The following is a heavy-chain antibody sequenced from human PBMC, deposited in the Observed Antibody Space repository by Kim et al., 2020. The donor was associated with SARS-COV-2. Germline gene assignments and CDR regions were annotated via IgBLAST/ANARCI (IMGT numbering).Heavy chain of an antibody. CDR2: ISWNSGSI. D-gene: IGHD6-13*01. CDR1: GFTFGDYA. CDR3: AKDIGSSWYGGYFDY. J-gene: IGHJ4*02. V-gene: IGHV3-9*01. Sequence: GGSLRLSCAASGFTFGDYAMHWVRQAPGKGLEWVSGISWNSGSIGYADSVKGRFTISRDNAKNSLYLQMNSLRAEDTALYYCAKDIGSSWYGGYFDYWGQGTLVTVSS.